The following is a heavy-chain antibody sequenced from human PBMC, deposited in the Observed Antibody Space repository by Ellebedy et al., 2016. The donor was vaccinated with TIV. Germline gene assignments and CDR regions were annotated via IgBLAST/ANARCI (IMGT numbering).Heavy chain of an antibody. Sequence: GESLKISCAASGFTFRNFGMHWVRQAPGKGLEWVAVISYDGSHKYHADSVKGRSTISRDNSKNKVYLQMNSLRAEDTAVYYCASDWNEGYDGYFDYWGQGTLVTVSS. CDR1: GFTFRNFG. J-gene: IGHJ4*02. D-gene: IGHD3-3*01. CDR3: ASDWNEGYDGYFDY. V-gene: IGHV3-30*03. CDR2: ISYDGSHK.